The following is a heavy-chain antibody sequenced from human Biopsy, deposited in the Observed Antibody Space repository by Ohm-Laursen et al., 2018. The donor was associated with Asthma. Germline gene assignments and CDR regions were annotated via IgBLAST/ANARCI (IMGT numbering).Heavy chain of an antibody. CDR3: ARVSSYWAFDP. V-gene: IGHV3-74*01. J-gene: IGHJ5*02. CDR2: VNGDERST. CDR1: GLTFSSSW. Sequence: SLRLSCAATGLTFSSSWMHWVRQVPGKGLVWASRVNGDERSTSYADSVKGRFTISRDNAKNTLYLQMNSLRAEDTALYYCARVSSYWAFDPWGQGTLVTVSS. D-gene: IGHD3-16*02.